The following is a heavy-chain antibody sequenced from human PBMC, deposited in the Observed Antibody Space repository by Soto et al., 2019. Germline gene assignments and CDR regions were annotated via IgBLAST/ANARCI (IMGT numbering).Heavy chain of an antibody. V-gene: IGHV4-31*03. CDR1: GGSISSCGYY. J-gene: IGHJ6*02. Sequence: SETLSLTCTVSGGSISSCGYYWSWIRQHPGKGLEWIGYIYYSGSTYYNPYLKSRVTISVDTSKNQFSLKLSSVTAADTAVYYCARDRGYVDWRNSTVTEEYYGMDVWGQGTTVT. D-gene: IGHD3-9*01. CDR3: ARDRGYVDWRNSTVTEEYYGMDV. CDR2: IYYSGST.